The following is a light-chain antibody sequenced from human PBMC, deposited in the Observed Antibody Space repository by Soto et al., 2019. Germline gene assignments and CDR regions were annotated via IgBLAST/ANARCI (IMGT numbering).Light chain of an antibody. J-gene: IGKJ3*01. Sequence: DIQMTQSPSSVSSSVGDIFTITCRASQGIGSWLAWYQQKPGKAPKLLIHFASSLQSGVPSGFSGSGSGTDFTLTISSLQPEDFATYYCQQTHSFPFTFGPGTKVDIK. CDR2: FAS. CDR3: QQTHSFPFT. CDR1: QGIGSW. V-gene: IGKV1D-12*01.